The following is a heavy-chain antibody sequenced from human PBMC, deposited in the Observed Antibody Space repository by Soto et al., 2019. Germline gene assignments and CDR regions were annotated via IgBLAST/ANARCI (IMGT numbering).Heavy chain of an antibody. Sequence: PSETLSITCAVYGGSGGSFSGYYWSWIRQPPGKGLEWIGEINHSGSTNYNPSLKSRVTISVDTSKNQFSLKLSSVTAADTAVYFCAIHNYVSSCYYHYYYGMDVWGQGTTVTVSS. J-gene: IGHJ6*02. CDR2: INHSGST. CDR3: AIHNYVSSCYYHYYYGMDV. D-gene: IGHD3-22*01. V-gene: IGHV4-34*01. CDR1: GGSGGSFSGYY.